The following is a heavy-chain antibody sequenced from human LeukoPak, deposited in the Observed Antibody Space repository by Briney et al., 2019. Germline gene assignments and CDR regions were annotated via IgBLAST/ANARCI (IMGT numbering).Heavy chain of an antibody. J-gene: IGHJ4*02. CDR3: AKMWPLMDTAMADYFDY. V-gene: IGHV3-23*01. Sequence: GGSLRLSCAASGFTFSSYAMSWVRQAPGKGLEWVSAISGSGGSTYYADSVKGRFTISRDNSKNTLYLQMNSLRAEDTAVYYCAKMWPLMDTAMADYFDYWGQGTLVTVSS. CDR1: GFTFSSYA. D-gene: IGHD5-18*01. CDR2: ISGSGGST.